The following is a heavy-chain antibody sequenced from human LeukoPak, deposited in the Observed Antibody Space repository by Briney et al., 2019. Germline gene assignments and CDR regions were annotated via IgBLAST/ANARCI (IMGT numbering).Heavy chain of an antibody. V-gene: IGHV1-69*05. J-gene: IGHJ6*03. D-gene: IGHD6-6*01. Sequence: SVKVSCKASGGTFSSYAISWVRQAPGQGLEWMGGIIPIFGTANYAQKFQGRVTITTDESTSTAYMGLSSLRSEDTAVYYCARDRGEIIAAHYYYYYMDVWGKGTTVTVSS. CDR1: GGTFSSYA. CDR2: IIPIFGTA. CDR3: ARDRGEIIAAHYYYYYMDV.